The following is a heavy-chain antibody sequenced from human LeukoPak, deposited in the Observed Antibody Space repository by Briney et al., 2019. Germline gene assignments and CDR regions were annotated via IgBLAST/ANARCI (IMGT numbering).Heavy chain of an antibody. CDR3: AVFLEWQGATYYGMDV. V-gene: IGHV3-30-3*01. CDR1: GFTFSSYA. CDR2: ISYDGSNK. Sequence: PGRSLRLSCAASGFTFSSYAMHWVRQAPGKGLEWVAVISYDGSNKYYADSVKGRFTISRDNAKNSLYLQMNSLRDEDTAVYYCAVFLEWQGATYYGMDVWGQGTTVTVSS. D-gene: IGHD3-3*01. J-gene: IGHJ6*02.